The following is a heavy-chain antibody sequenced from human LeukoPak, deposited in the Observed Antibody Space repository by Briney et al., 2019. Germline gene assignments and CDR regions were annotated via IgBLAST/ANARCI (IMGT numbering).Heavy chain of an antibody. CDR3: ATLGAYSYGYFDY. CDR2: ISGSGGST. CDR1: GFTFSSYA. J-gene: IGHJ4*02. Sequence: QPGGSLRLSCAASGFTFSSYAMSWVRQAPGKGLEWVSAISGSGGSTYYADSVKGRFTISRDNSKNTLYLQMNSLRAEDTAVYYCATLGAYSYGYFDYRGQGTLVTVSS. V-gene: IGHV3-23*01. D-gene: IGHD5-18*01.